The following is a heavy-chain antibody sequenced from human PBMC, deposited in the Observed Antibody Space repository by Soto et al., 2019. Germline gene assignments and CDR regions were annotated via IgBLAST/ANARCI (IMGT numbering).Heavy chain of an antibody. CDR3: ARDRITMVRGVLGYYYYYYGMDV. CDR2: IYHSGST. D-gene: IGHD3-10*01. J-gene: IGHJ6*02. CDR1: GGSISSGGYS. Sequence: SETLSLTCAVSGGSISSGGYSWSWILHPPGKGLEWIGYIYHSGSTYYNPSLQSRVTISVDRSKNQFSLKLSSVTAADTAVYYCARDRITMVRGVLGYYYYYYGMDVWGQGTTVTVSS. V-gene: IGHV4-30-2*01.